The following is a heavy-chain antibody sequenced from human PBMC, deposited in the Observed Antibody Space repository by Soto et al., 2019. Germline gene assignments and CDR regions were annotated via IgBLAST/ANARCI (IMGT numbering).Heavy chain of an antibody. D-gene: IGHD2-15*01. CDR3: ARWGCSGSNCNLNQRSFDL. CDR2: IWYDGSNK. CDR1: GFVFNEYG. V-gene: IGHV3-33*01. J-gene: IGHJ4*02. Sequence: QVQLVESGGGVVQPGRSLRLSCAASGFVFNEYGMHWVRQAPGKGLEWVAVIWYDGSNKYYADSVRGRFTFSRDNSRNTMCLQMNSLGVEDTAMYYCARWGCSGSNCNLNQRSFDLWGQGTLVTVSS.